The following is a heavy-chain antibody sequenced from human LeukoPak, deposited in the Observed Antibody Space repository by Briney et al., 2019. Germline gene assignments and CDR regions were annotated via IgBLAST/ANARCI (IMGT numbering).Heavy chain of an antibody. J-gene: IGHJ5*02. CDR1: RYSFTSYW. D-gene: IGHD4-11*01. Sequence: EYLKISCKGSRYSFTSYWIGWARQMPGKGLEWMGIIYPGDSDTRYSPSFQGQVTISADKSISTAYLQCSSLKASDTAMYYCARCGDSNYNCFDPRGQGTLVTVSS. V-gene: IGHV5-51*01. CDR2: IYPGDSDT. CDR3: ARCGDSNYNCFDP.